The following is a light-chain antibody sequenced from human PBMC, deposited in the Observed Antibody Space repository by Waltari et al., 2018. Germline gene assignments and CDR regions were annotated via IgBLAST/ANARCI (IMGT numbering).Light chain of an antibody. CDR3: SSYAGSNNFVV. J-gene: IGLJ2*01. V-gene: IGLV2-8*01. Sequence: QSALTQPPSASGSPGQSVTISCTGTSSDIGGYDYVSWYQQHPGKAPKLMIYEVTKRPSGVPGRFSGSKSGDTASLTFSGLQAEDEADYYCSSYAGSNNFVVFGGGTKVTVL. CDR2: EVT. CDR1: SSDIGGYDY.